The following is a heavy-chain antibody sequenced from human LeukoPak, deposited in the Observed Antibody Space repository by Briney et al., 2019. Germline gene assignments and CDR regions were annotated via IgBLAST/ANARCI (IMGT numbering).Heavy chain of an antibody. V-gene: IGHV1-69*13. J-gene: IGHJ4*02. Sequence: GASVKVSCKASGGTFSSYAISWVRQAPGQGLEWMGGIIPVFGTANYAQKFQGRVTITADESTSTAYMKLSSLRSEDTAVYCCARGYCSSTSCYWGWGEYHFDYWGQGTLVTVSS. CDR1: GGTFSSYA. CDR2: IIPVFGTA. D-gene: IGHD2-2*01. CDR3: ARGYCSSTSCYWGWGEYHFDY.